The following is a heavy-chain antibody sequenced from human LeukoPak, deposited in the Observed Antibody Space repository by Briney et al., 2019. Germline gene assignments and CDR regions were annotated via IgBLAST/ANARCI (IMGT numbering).Heavy chain of an antibody. CDR1: GGSISSHY. Sequence: SETLSLTCTVSGGSISSHYWSWIRQPPGKGLEWIGYIYYSGSTNYNPSLKSRVTISVDTSKNQFSLKLTSVVAADTAVYYCARAGGDPHYYYYYYMDVWGKGTPVTVSS. CDR3: ARAGGDPHYYYYYYMDV. V-gene: IGHV4-59*11. D-gene: IGHD2-21*02. CDR2: IYYSGST. J-gene: IGHJ6*03.